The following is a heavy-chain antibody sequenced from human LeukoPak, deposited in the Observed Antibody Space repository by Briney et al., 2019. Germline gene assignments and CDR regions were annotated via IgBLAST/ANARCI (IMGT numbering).Heavy chain of an antibody. Sequence: GGSLRLSCAASGFTFNTYWMTWVRQAPGKGLEWVANIKLDGSEKYYVDSVKGRFTISRDNSKNSLYLQMKSLRAEDTAVYYCARGGRYDSSGYYYFDYWGQGTLVTVPS. V-gene: IGHV3-7*04. J-gene: IGHJ4*02. CDR2: IKLDGSEK. D-gene: IGHD3-22*01. CDR3: ARGGRYDSSGYYYFDY. CDR1: GFTFNTYW.